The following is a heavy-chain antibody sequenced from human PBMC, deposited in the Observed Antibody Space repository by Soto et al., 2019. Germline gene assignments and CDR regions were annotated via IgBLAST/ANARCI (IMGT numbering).Heavy chain of an antibody. V-gene: IGHV1-3*01. Sequence: QVQLVQSGAEVKKPGASVKVSCKASGYTFTSYAMHWVRQAPGQRLEWMGWINAGNGNTKYSQKFQGRVTIARDTSASTAYMELSSLRTEDTAVYYCARTLVGATPADYWGQGTLVTVSS. CDR2: INAGNGNT. CDR3: ARTLVGATPADY. J-gene: IGHJ4*02. CDR1: GYTFTSYA. D-gene: IGHD1-26*01.